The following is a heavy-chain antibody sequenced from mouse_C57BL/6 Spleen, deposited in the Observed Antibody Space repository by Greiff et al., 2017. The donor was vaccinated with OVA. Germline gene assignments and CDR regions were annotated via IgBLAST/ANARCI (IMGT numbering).Heavy chain of an antibody. CDR2: ILPGSGST. CDR1: GYTFTGYW. D-gene: IGHD1-1*01. V-gene: IGHV1-9*01. Sequence: VQLQQSGAELMKPGASVKLSCKATGYTFTGYWIEWVKQRPGHGLEWIGEILPGSGSTNYNEKFKGKATFTADTSSNTAYMQLSSLTTEDSAIYYCARGANYYGSSYNGFAYWGQGTLVTVSA. J-gene: IGHJ3*01. CDR3: ARGANYYGSSYNGFAY.